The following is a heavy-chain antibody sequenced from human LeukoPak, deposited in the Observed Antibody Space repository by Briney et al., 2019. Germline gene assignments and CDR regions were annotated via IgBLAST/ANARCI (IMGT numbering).Heavy chain of an antibody. Sequence: ASVKVSCKPSRGTFSSDTSSWGRQEPGEGREWVGRIIPILGIANYAQKFQGRVTITADKYTSTAYMELSSLRSEDTAVYYCARDGVDGKDYFDYWGQGTLVTVSS. CDR3: ARDGVDGKDYFDY. CDR1: RGTFSSDT. J-gene: IGHJ4*02. D-gene: IGHD6-19*01. CDR2: IIPILGIA. V-gene: IGHV1-69*04.